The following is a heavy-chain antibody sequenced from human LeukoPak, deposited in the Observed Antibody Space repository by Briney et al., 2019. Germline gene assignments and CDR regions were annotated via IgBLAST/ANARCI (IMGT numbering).Heavy chain of an antibody. D-gene: IGHD6-13*01. J-gene: IGHJ4*02. Sequence: SETLSLTCTVSGGSISSGGYYWSWIRQHPGKGLEWIGYIYYSGSTNYNPSLKSRVTISVDTSKNQFSLKLSSVTAADTAVYYCASHSSSWYGFDYWGQGTLVTVSS. CDR1: GGSISSGGYY. CDR2: IYYSGST. CDR3: ASHSSSWYGFDY. V-gene: IGHV4-61*08.